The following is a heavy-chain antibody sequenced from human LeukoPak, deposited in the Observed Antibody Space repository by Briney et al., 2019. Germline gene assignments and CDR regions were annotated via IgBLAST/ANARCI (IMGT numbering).Heavy chain of an antibody. CDR3: ARGYCSSTSCYASFDY. D-gene: IGHD2-2*01. Sequence: GVSLRLSCAASGFSFRSYWMHWVRQAPGKGRVWVSRINSGGSSTSYADSAKGRFTISRDNAQTPLYLQMNSLSAEDTAVYYCARGYCSSTSCYASFDYWGQGTLVTVSS. J-gene: IGHJ4*02. CDR2: INSGGSST. V-gene: IGHV3-74*01. CDR1: GFSFRSYW.